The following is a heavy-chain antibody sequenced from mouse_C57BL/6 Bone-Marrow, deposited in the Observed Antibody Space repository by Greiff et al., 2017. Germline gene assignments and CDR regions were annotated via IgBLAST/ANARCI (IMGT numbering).Heavy chain of an antibody. J-gene: IGHJ2*01. D-gene: IGHD1-1*01. CDR3: ARKGVITTVGDFDY. Sequence: VQLQQSGAELVRPGASVKLSCKASGYTFTDYYINWVKQRPGQGLEWIARIYPGSGNTYYNEKVKGKATLTAEKSSSPAYMQLSSLTSEDAAVYFCARKGVITTVGDFDYWGQGTTLTVSS. CDR1: GYTFTDYY. CDR2: IYPGSGNT. V-gene: IGHV1-76*01.